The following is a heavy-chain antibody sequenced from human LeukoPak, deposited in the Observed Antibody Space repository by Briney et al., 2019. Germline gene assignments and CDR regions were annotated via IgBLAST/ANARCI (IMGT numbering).Heavy chain of an antibody. CDR3: ARESSSTWYGSLDY. D-gene: IGHD6-13*01. Sequence: PGGSLRLSCAATGFTFSSYAMSWVRQAPGKGLEWVSAMTGSGGSTYYADSVRGRFTISGDNSKNTLYPQMNSLRAEDTAVYYCARESSSTWYGSLDYWGQGTLVTVSS. CDR1: GFTFSSYA. CDR2: MTGSGGST. V-gene: IGHV3-23*01. J-gene: IGHJ4*02.